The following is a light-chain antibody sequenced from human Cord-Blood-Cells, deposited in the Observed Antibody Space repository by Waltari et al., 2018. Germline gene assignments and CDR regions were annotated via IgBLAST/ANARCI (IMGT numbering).Light chain of an antibody. CDR2: DVS. J-gene: IGLJ3*02. Sequence: QPALTQPASVSGSPGQSITISCTGTSCDVGGYNYVSCYQQHPGKAPKLMIYDVSNRPSGVSNRFSGSKSGNTASLTISGLQAEDEADYYCSSYTSSSTWVFGGGTKLTVL. CDR3: SSYTSSSTWV. CDR1: SCDVGGYNY. V-gene: IGLV2-14*03.